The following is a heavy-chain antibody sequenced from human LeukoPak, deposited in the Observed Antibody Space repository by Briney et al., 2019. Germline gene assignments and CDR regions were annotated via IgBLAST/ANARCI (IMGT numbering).Heavy chain of an antibody. CDR2: MSGSGSDI. Sequence: GGSLRLSCAASGFTFSDYYMGWIRQAPGKGLECVSYMSGSGSDIYYADSEKGRFTISRDNGRNSLYLQMNSLRAEDTAVYYCARDIVAPGLFFDSWGQGTLVTVSS. J-gene: IGHJ4*02. D-gene: IGHD5-12*01. CDR1: GFTFSDYY. V-gene: IGHV3-11*04. CDR3: ARDIVAPGLFFDS.